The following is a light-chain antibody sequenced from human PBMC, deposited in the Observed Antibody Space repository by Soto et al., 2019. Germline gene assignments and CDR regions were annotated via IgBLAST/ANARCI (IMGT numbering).Light chain of an antibody. Sequence: GDTVTITCRASQSIDTWLAWYQQKPGKAPRLLIYDASSLERGVPSRFSGTGYGTEFNLSIDSLQPDDFATYYCQQYHTSSITFGQGTRLEIK. J-gene: IGKJ5*01. CDR2: DAS. V-gene: IGKV1-5*01. CDR1: QSIDTW. CDR3: QQYHTSSIT.